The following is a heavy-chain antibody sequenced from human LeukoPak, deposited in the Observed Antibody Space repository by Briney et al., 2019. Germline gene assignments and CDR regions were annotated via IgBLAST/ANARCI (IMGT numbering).Heavy chain of an antibody. V-gene: IGHV4-4*07. D-gene: IGHD3-22*01. J-gene: IGHJ3*02. CDR1: GGSISSYY. CDR3: ARRYDSSGYYYGFEGAFDI. CDR2: IYTSAST. Sequence: PSETLSLTCTVSGGSISSYYWSGIRQPAGKGLEWIWRIYTSASTNYNPSLKSRVTMSVDTSKNQFSLKLSSVTAADTAVYYCARRYDSSGYYYGFEGAFDIWGQGTMVTVSS.